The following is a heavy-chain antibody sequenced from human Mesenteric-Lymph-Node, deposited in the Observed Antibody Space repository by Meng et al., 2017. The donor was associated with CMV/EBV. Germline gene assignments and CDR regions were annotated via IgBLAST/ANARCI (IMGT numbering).Heavy chain of an antibody. D-gene: IGHD6-19*01. CDR1: GFTFSGYE. CDR2: ISSSGSTI. J-gene: IGHJ4*02. Sequence: GGSLRLSCVASGFTFSGYEMNWVRQAPGKGLEWVSYISSSGSTIYYADSVGGRFTISRDNAKNSLYLQMNSLRAEDTALYYCARNRPGASGCDYWGQGTLVTVSS. CDR3: ARNRPGASGCDY. V-gene: IGHV3-48*03.